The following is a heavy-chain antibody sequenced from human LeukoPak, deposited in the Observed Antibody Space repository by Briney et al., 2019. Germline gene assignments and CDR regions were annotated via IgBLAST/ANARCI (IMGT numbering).Heavy chain of an antibody. CDR2: INPTGTGT. CDR3: ARDNSVGDIAWWFDP. CDR1: GYTFIDNW. Sequence: ASVKVSCKASGYTFIDNWMHWVRQAPGQGLEWIGLINPTGTGTLYAQKFQGRVTMTRDMSTSTDYMELSSLRSEDTAVYYCARDNSVGDIAWWFDPWGQGTLVTVSS. D-gene: IGHD3-10*01. V-gene: IGHV1-46*01. J-gene: IGHJ5*02.